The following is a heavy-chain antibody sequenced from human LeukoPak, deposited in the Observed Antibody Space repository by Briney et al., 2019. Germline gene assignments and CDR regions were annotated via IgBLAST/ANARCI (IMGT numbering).Heavy chain of an antibody. J-gene: IGHJ4*02. CDR1: GGPISSNNYF. V-gene: IGHV4-39*07. CDR3: VISSHIVVVTAVPDFDY. Sequence: SETLSLTCTVSGGPISSNNYFWGWIRQPPGKGLQWIGSKYYSGNTYYNPSLKSRVTISIDTSKNQFSLKLTSVTAADTAIYYCVISSHIVVVTAVPDFDYWGQGTLVTVSS. CDR2: KYYSGNT. D-gene: IGHD2-21*02.